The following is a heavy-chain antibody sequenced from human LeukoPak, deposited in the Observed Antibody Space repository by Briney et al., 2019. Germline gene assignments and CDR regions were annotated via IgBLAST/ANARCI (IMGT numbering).Heavy chain of an antibody. J-gene: IGHJ4*02. CDR1: GGSLSSGGYY. CDR2: INHSGST. CDR3: ARGKRKVVPAAYYFDY. V-gene: IGHV4-34*01. Sequence: LSLTCTVSGGSLSSGGYYWSWLRQPPGKGLEWIGEINHSGSTNYNPSLKSRVTISVDTSKNQFSLKLSSVTAADTAVYYCARGKRKVVPAAYYFDYWGQGTLVTVSS. D-gene: IGHD2-2*01.